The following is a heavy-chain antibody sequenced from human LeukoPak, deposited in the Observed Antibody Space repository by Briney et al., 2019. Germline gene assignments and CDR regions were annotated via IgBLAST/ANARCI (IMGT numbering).Heavy chain of an antibody. D-gene: IGHD3-9*01. CDR3: ARATTYDILTGYFDY. CDR2: IYSGGST. J-gene: IGHJ4*02. CDR1: GFTVSSNY. Sequence: GGSLRLSCAASGFTVSSNYMSWVRQAPGKGLEWVSVIYSGGSTYYADSVKGRFTISRDNSKNTLYLQMNSLRAEDTAVYYCARATTYDILTGYFDYWGQGTLVTVSS. V-gene: IGHV3-53*01.